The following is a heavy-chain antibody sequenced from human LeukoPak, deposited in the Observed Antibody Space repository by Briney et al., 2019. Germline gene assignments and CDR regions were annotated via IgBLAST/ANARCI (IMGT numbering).Heavy chain of an antibody. D-gene: IGHD3-22*01. CDR2: INQPGSDK. V-gene: IGHV3-7*05. CDR3: ARVDGFSSGWFDL. J-gene: IGHJ5*02. Sequence: GGSLRLSCEASGFTFSSHWMGWVRQAPGKGLEWVANINQPGSDKYYVDSVKGRFTISRDNAKNSLYLQMNSLRDEDTAVYHCARVDGFSSGWFDLWGQGTLVIVSS. CDR1: GFTFSSHW.